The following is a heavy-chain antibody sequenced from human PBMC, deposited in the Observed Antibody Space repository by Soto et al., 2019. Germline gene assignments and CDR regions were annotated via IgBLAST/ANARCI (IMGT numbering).Heavy chain of an antibody. D-gene: IGHD4-4*01. CDR1: GFTFSNSG. V-gene: IGHV3-23*01. J-gene: IGHJ6*02. CDR3: AKLLHNSYYNVMDV. Sequence: EVQLLESGGDLVQPGGSLRLVCAASGFTFSNSGMRGVRQAPGQGLEWVSSIGPSGNTYYSDAVKGRFTISRAISKNTLFLQMDSLRAEDTATYSCAKLLHNSYYNVMDVWGQGTTVTVSS. CDR2: IGPSGNT.